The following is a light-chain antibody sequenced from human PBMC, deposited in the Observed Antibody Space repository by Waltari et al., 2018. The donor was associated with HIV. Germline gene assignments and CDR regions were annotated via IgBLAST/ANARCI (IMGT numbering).Light chain of an antibody. V-gene: IGLV1-47*01. Sequence: SVLTQPPSAYGTPGQRVTISCSGSTSHIGSNQVFWYQHLPGTAPKLLIHVNNRRPSGVPDRLSGSTSGTSASLAISVLRSEDEAEYYCVAWDDSLGGVVFGGGTKVAVL. CDR3: VAWDDSLGGVV. J-gene: IGLJ2*01. CDR1: TSHIGSNQ. CDR2: VNN.